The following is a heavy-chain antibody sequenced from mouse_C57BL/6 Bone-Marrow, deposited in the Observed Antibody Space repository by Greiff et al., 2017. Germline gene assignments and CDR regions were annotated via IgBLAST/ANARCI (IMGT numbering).Heavy chain of an antibody. CDR1: YFAFMASA. Sequence: LKESGAELVRPGSSVKLSCKDSYFAFMASAMHWVKQRPGHGLEWIGSFTMYSDATEYSENFKGKATLTANTSSSTAYMELSSLASADSAVYYCARRIMYDGRSHLYWYCDVGGTGTTVTVSS. V-gene: IGHV1-49*01. CDR2: FTMYSDAT. D-gene: IGHD1-1*01. J-gene: IGHJ1*03. CDR3: ARRIMYDGRSHLYWYCDV.